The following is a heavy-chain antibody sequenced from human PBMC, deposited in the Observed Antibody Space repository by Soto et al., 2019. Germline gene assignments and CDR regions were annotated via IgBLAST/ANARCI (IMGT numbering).Heavy chain of an antibody. CDR2: ISAYNGNT. D-gene: IGHD4-17*01. J-gene: IGHJ4*02. Sequence: QLVQSGGEVQKPGASVKVSCKTSGYTFNDYGINWVRQAPGQGLEWMGWISAYNGNTNYAQKFQGRVTWTTDTSTSTAYMELKSLTSDDTAVYYCARWGLDYGDPFDYWGQGTPVTVSS. CDR3: ARWGLDYGDPFDY. CDR1: GYTFNDYG. V-gene: IGHV1-18*01.